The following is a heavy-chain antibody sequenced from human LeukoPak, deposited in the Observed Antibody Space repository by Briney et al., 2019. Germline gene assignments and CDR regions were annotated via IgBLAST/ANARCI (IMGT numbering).Heavy chain of an antibody. J-gene: IGHJ3*02. CDR1: GGSISSYY. V-gene: IGHV4-4*08. Sequence: SETLSLTCTVSGGSISSYYWSWIRQPPGKGLEWLGFIYDSGSTNYNPSLKSRVTISVDTSKNQFSLKLSSVTAADTAVYYCARDHVLRYFDWLFGDAFDIWGQGTMVTVSS. D-gene: IGHD3-9*01. CDR2: IYDSGST. CDR3: ARDHVLRYFDWLFGDAFDI.